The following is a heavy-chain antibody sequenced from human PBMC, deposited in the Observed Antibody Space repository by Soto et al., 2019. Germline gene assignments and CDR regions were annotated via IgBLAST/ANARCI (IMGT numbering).Heavy chain of an antibody. D-gene: IGHD6-13*01. J-gene: IGHJ4*02. Sequence: GSLRLSCAASGFTFSSYGMSWVRQAPGKGLEWVSAISGSGVNTYYADSVKGRFTISRDNSKNTLYLQMNSLRAEDTAVYYCSVTVSSSWYFDYWGQGTLVTVSS. CDR2: ISGSGVNT. V-gene: IGHV3-23*01. CDR1: GFTFSSYG. CDR3: SVTVSSSWYFDY.